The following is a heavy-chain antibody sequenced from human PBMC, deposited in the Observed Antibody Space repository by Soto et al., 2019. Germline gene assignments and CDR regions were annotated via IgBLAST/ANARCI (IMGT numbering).Heavy chain of an antibody. J-gene: IGHJ4*02. Sequence: GGSLRLSCAASGFTFSSYGMHWVRQAPGKGLEWVAVIWYDGSNKYYADSVKGRFTISRDNSKNTLYLQMNTLRAEDTAVYYCARSHIVVVPAAMDYWGQGTLVTVSS. D-gene: IGHD2-2*01. CDR2: IWYDGSNK. CDR1: GFTFSSYG. CDR3: ARSHIVVVPAAMDY. V-gene: IGHV3-33*01.